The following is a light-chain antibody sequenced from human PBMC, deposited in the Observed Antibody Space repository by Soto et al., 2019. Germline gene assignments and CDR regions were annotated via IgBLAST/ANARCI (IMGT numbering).Light chain of an antibody. CDR2: DAS. V-gene: IGKV1-5*01. CDR1: QNVNDY. Sequence: IQMPQTPSTLSASVGDRVTISCRASQNVNDYLAWYQQKPGNSPKVLIYDASTLERGVPSRFSGSGSGTEFTLTISGLQADDFATYYCQQYSSHRTFGQGTKVDI. CDR3: QQYSSHRT. J-gene: IGKJ1*01.